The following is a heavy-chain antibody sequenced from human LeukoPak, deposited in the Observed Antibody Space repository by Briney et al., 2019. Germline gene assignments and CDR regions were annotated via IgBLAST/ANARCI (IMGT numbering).Heavy chain of an antibody. D-gene: IGHD3-10*01. J-gene: IGHJ5*02. CDR1: GGSISSGSYY. CDR2: IYTSGST. V-gene: IGHV4-61*02. CDR3: ARDGTMVRGVGNWFDP. Sequence: SETLSLTCTVSGGSISSGSYYWSWIRQPAGKGLEWIGRIYTSGSTNYNPSLKSRVTISVDTSKNQFSLKLSSVTAADTAVYYCARDGTMVRGVGNWFDPWGQGTLVTVSS.